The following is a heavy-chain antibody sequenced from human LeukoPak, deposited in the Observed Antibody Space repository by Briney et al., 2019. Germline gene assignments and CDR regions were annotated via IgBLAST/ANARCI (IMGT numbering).Heavy chain of an antibody. Sequence: ASVKVSCKASGYTFTSYGISWVRQAPGQGLEWMGRIIPILGIANYAQKFQGRVTITADKSTSTAYMELSSLRSEDTAVYYCARERAGKYYYDSSGYRYWGQGTLVTVSS. D-gene: IGHD3-22*01. CDR2: IIPILGIA. CDR3: ARERAGKYYYDSSGYRY. CDR1: GYTFTSYG. J-gene: IGHJ4*02. V-gene: IGHV1-69*04.